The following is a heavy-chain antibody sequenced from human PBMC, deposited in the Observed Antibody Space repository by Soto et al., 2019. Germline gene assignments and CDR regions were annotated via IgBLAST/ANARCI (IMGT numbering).Heavy chain of an antibody. J-gene: IGHJ5*02. CDR3: ATEGSRSAPGGIWFHP. CDR1: GGTIENSY. CDR2: VYHNGRT. D-gene: IGHD2-2*01. V-gene: IGHV4-59*01. Sequence: EGQCVVGDGSGGTIENSYWSWIRQDAGKGLEWIGYVYHNGRTSYNPSLKSRVSISVDRSKNQFSLNLSSVTAADTAVYYCATEGSRSAPGGIWFHPWGQGTLVTVYS.